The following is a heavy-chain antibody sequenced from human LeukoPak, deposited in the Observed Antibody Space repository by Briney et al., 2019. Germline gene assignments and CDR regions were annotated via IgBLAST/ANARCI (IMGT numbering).Heavy chain of an antibody. V-gene: IGHV3-11*01. CDR2: ISSSGSTI. D-gene: IGHD3-16*02. Sequence: GGSLRLSCAASGFTFSDYYMSWIRQAPGKGLEWVSYISSSGSTIYYADSVKGRFTISRDNAKNSLYLQMNSLRAEGTAVYYCARDLYDYVWGSYRHHDAFDIWGQGTMVTVSS. CDR3: ARDLYDYVWGSYRHHDAFDI. J-gene: IGHJ3*02. CDR1: GFTFSDYY.